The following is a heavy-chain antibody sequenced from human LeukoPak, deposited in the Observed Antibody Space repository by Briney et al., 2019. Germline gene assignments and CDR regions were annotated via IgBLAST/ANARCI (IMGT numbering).Heavy chain of an antibody. CDR3: AKHSAEKYSGNYGWAPPDEY. D-gene: IGHD5-12*01. J-gene: IGHJ4*02. CDR1: GFTFSSYE. Sequence: RSGGSLRLSCAASGFTFSSYEMNWVRQAPGKGLEWVSYISSSGSTIYYADSVKGRFTISRDNAKNSLYLQMNSLRPEDTAVYYCAKHSAEKYSGNYGWAPPDEYWGQGSLVTVSS. CDR2: ISSSGSTI. V-gene: IGHV3-48*03.